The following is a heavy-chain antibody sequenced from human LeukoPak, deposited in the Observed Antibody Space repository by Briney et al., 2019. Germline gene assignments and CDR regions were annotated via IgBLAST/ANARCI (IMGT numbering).Heavy chain of an antibody. CDR1: GGSFCGYY. D-gene: IGHD2-2*02. Sequence: SSETLSFTGSGYGGSFCGYYWSWIRQPPGKGLEWIGEINHSGSTNYNPSLKSRVTISVDTSKNQFSLKLSSVTAADTAVYYCARGPGYCSSTSCYRLYWFDPWGQGTLVTVSS. V-gene: IGHV4-34*01. CDR2: INHSGST. CDR3: ARGPGYCSSTSCYRLYWFDP. J-gene: IGHJ5*02.